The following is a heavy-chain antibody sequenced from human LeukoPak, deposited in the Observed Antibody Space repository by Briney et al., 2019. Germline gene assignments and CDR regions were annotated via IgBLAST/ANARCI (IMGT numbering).Heavy chain of an antibody. V-gene: IGHV1-69*13. CDR1: GGTFSSYA. J-gene: IGHJ6*02. CDR3: ARHDCTNGVCYTDYYYYGMDV. D-gene: IGHD2-8*01. CDR2: IIPIFGTA. Sequence: ASVKVSCKASGGTFSSYAISWVRQAPGQGLEWMGGIIPIFGTANYAQKFQGRVTITADESTSTAYMELSSLRSEDTAVYYCARHDCTNGVCYTDYYYYGMDVWGQGTTVTASS.